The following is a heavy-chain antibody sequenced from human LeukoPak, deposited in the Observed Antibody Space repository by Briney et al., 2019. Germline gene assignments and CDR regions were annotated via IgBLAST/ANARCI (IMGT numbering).Heavy chain of an antibody. D-gene: IGHD3-10*01. CDR2: ISGSGGST. CDR3: AKDRTAGVLLSFRSYYYYYGMDV. CDR1: GFTFSSYA. Sequence: GGSLRLSCAASGFTFSSYAMSWVRQAPGKGLEWVSAISGSGGSTYYADSVKGRFTISRDNSKNTLYLQMNSLRAEDTAVYYCAKDRTAGVLLSFRSYYYYYGMDVWGQGTTVTVSS. V-gene: IGHV3-23*01. J-gene: IGHJ6*02.